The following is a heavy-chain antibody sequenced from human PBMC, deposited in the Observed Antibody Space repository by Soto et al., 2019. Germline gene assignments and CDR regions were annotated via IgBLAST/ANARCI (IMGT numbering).Heavy chain of an antibody. Sequence: SVKVSCKASGGTFSSYAIGWVRQAPGQGLEWMGGIIPNFGTTNYAQKFQGRVTITADESTSTAYMELSRLRSDDTAVYYCARDVNYDILTGYKIDYYYYGMDVWGQGTTVTVSS. V-gene: IGHV1-69*13. D-gene: IGHD3-9*01. CDR2: IIPNFGTT. CDR1: GGTFSSYA. CDR3: ARDVNYDILTGYKIDYYYYGMDV. J-gene: IGHJ6*02.